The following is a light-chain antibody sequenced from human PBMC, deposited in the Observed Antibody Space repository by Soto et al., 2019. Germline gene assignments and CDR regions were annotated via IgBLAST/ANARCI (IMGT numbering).Light chain of an antibody. CDR1: QSVSTY. Sequence: EIVLTQSPATLSLSPGERATLSCRASQSVSTYVAWYQQKPGQAPRLVLYHASNRATGIPARFSGSGSETDFTLTISSLEPEDFAVYYCQQRDNRPYTCGQGTRLEI. CDR3: QQRDNRPYT. V-gene: IGKV3-11*01. J-gene: IGKJ2*01. CDR2: HAS.